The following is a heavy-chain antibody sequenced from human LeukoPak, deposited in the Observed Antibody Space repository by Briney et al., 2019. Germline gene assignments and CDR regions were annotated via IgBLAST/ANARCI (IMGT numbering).Heavy chain of an antibody. CDR3: AREYGANRRASDI. CDR2: INSDGTSR. CDR1: GFTLSNYW. Sequence: GGSLRLSCAGSGFTLSNYWIHWVRQVPGKGLVWVSRINSDGTSRIYADSVKGRFTISRDNAKNTLYLQMNSLRAEDTAVYYCAREYGANRRASDIWDQGTMVTVSS. V-gene: IGHV3-74*01. J-gene: IGHJ3*02. D-gene: IGHD4-23*01.